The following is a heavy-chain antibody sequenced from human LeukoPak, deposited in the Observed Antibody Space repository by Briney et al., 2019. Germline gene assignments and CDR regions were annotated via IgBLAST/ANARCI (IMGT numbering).Heavy chain of an antibody. D-gene: IGHD6-13*01. CDR3: AKGYIIAGRQWYLDL. Sequence: GGSLRLSCLGSGFNFRYFWMSWVRQAPGKGLGWVANINHDGRETYYADSVKGRFIISRDNAKDSLYLQMNSLRAEDAAVYYCAKGYIIAGRQWYLDLWGRGTLVGVSS. J-gene: IGHJ2*01. V-gene: IGHV3-7*01. CDR1: GFNFRYFW. CDR2: INHDGRET.